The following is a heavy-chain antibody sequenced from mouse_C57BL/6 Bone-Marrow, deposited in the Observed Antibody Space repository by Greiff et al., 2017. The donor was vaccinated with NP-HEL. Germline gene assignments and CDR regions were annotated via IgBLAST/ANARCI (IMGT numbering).Heavy chain of an antibody. J-gene: IGHJ3*01. CDR2: IYPRSGNT. CDR3: SRWVVPQAWIAY. D-gene: IGHD1-1*01. Sequence: QVQLQQSGAELARPGASVKLSCKASGYTFTSYGISWVKQRTGQGLEWIGEIYPRSGNTYYNEKFKGKATLNADQSSSTAYMELRVLAAEDSAVYFCSRWVVPQAWIAYWGQGTLVTVSA. V-gene: IGHV1-81*01. CDR1: GYTFTSYG.